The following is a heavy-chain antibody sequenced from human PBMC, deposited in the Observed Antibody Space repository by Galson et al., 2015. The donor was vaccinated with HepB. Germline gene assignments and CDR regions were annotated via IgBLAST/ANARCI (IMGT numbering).Heavy chain of an antibody. CDR1: GYTFTSFY. D-gene: IGHD5-12*01. CDR3: ARMGGYDYYYYYYMDV. V-gene: IGHV1-46*03. Sequence: SVKVSCKASGYTFTSFYIHWVRQAPGQGLEWMGIINPSAGSTNYAQKFQGRVTMTSDTSTRKVYMELSRLRSEDTAVYYCARMGGYDYYYYYYMDVWGKGATVTVSS. CDR2: INPSAGST. J-gene: IGHJ6*03.